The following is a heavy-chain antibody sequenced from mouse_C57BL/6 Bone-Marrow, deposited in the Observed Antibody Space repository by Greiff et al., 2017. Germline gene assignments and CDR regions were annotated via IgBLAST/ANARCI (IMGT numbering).Heavy chain of an antibody. CDR1: GFSLSTFGMG. V-gene: IGHV8-8*01. CDR2: IWWDDDK. Sequence: QVTLKVCGPGILQPSQTLSLTCSFSGFSLSTFGMGVGWLRQPSGKGLEWLAHIWWDDDKYYNPALKSRLTISKDTSKNQVFLKLAKVDTADTATYYCARIAADGYYFYYFDYWGQGTTLTVSA. D-gene: IGHD2-3*01. J-gene: IGHJ2*01. CDR3: ARIAADGYYFYYFDY.